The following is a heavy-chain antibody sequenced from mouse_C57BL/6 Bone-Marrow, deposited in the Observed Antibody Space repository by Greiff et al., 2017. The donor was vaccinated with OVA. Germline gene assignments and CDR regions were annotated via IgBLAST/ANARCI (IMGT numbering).Heavy chain of an antibody. CDR2: INPNNGGT. V-gene: IGHV1-26*01. CDR1: GYTFTDYY. Sequence: EVQLQQSGPELVKPGASVKISCKASGYTFTDYYMNWVKQSHGKSLEWIGDINPNNGGTSYNQKFKGKATLTVDKSSSTAYMELRSLTSEDSAVYYCASSLTTVKYFDVWGTGTTVTVSS. J-gene: IGHJ1*03. D-gene: IGHD1-1*01. CDR3: ASSLTTVKYFDV.